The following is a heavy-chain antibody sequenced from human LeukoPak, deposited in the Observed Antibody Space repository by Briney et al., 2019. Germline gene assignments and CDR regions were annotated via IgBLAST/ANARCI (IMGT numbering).Heavy chain of an antibody. V-gene: IGHV7-4-1*02. D-gene: IGHD6-13*01. CDR3: ACGYSSSLNGMDV. CDR2: INTNTGNP. Sequence: ASVKVSCKASGYSFTTYAMNWVRQAPGQGLEWMGWINTNTGNPTYAQGFTGRFVLSLDTSVSTAYLQISSLKAEDTAVYYCACGYSSSLNGMDVWGQGTTVTVSS. CDR1: GYSFTTYA. J-gene: IGHJ6*02.